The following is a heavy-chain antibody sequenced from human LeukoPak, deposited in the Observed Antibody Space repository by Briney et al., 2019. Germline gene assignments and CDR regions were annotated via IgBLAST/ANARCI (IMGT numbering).Heavy chain of an antibody. CDR2: ISSSGSTI. V-gene: IGHV3-48*03. D-gene: IGHD5-12*01. J-gene: IGHJ3*02. CDR1: GFTFSSYE. Sequence: PGGSLRLSCAASGFTFSSYEMNWVRQAPGKGLEWVSYISSSGSTIYYADSVKGRFTISRDNAKNSLYLQMNSLRAEDTAVYYCARGSPRSIVATIRGIWGQGTMVTVSS. CDR3: ARGSPRSIVATIRGI.